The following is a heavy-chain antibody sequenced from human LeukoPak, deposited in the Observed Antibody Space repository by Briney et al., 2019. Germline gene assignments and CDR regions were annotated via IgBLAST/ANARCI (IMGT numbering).Heavy chain of an antibody. J-gene: IGHJ5*02. Sequence: SETLSLTCAASGYSISSCYYWGCLQQPPGKGREWISRIHHSGSTYYNPSLKSRVTISVDTSKNAFYLKLSSVTAADTAVYYCARHCSSTSCLLRWFDPWGQGTLVTVSS. V-gene: IGHV4-38-2*01. D-gene: IGHD2-2*01. CDR2: IHHSGST. CDR1: GYSISSCYY. CDR3: ARHCSSTSCLLRWFDP.